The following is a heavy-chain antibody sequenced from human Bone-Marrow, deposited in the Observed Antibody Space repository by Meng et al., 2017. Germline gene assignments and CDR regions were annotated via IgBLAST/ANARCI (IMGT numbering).Heavy chain of an antibody. CDR3: ARYCSGGSCYGAFDI. CDR2: IYYSGSS. V-gene: IGHV4-39*07. J-gene: IGHJ3*02. D-gene: IGHD2-15*01. Sequence: SETLSLTCTVSGGSISSSSYYWGWIRQPPGKGLEWIGSIYYSGSSYYNPSLKSRVTISVDTSKYQFSLKLSSVTAADTAVYYCARYCSGGSCYGAFDIWGQGTTVTVSS. CDR1: GGSISSSSYY.